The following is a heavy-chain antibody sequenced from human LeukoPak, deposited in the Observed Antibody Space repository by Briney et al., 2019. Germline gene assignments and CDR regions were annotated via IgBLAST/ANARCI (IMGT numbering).Heavy chain of an antibody. D-gene: IGHD1-26*01. V-gene: IGHV6-1*01. CDR1: RDSVSTNRAT. J-gene: IGHJ5*01. CDR3: ARLVGAAWFDS. CDR2: TYYRSKWNT. Sequence: SQTLSLTCAISRDSVSTNRATWTWLRQSPSRGLEWLGRTYYRSKWNTDYAVSMRSRITINPDTSKNQFSLQLSSVTPEDTAVYYCARLVGAAWFDSWGQGTLVTVSS.